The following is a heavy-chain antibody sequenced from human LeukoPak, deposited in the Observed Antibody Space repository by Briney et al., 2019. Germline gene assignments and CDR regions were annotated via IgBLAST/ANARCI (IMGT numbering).Heavy chain of an antibody. CDR2: IYYSEST. D-gene: IGHD3-22*01. V-gene: IGHV4-59*01. Sequence: SETLSLTCTVSGGSISSYYWSWIRQPPGKGLEWIGFIYYSESTNYNPSLKSRVTISVDTPKNQFSLKLSSVTAADRAVYYWSSAEDYYDSSGRLPLDYWGQGTLVTVSS. J-gene: IGHJ4*02. CDR1: GGSISSYY. CDR3: SSAEDYYDSSGRLPLDY.